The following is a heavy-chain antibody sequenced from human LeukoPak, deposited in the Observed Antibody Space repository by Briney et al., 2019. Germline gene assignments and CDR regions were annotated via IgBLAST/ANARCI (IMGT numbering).Heavy chain of an antibody. J-gene: IGHJ4*02. CDR3: ARGYYGSGSRVFDY. CDR1: GGSFSGYY. CDR2: INHSGST. D-gene: IGHD3-10*01. Sequence: SETLSLTCAVYGGSFSGYYWSWIRQPPGKGLEWIGEINHSGSTDYNPSLKSRVTISVDTSKNQFSLKLSSVTAADTAVYYCARGYYGSGSRVFDYWGQGTLVTVSS. V-gene: IGHV4-34*01.